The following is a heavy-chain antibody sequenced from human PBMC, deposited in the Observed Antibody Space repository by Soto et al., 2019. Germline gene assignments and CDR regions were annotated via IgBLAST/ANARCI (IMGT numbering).Heavy chain of an antibody. J-gene: IGHJ6*02. Sequence: SETLSLTCAVSGGSISSSNWWSWVRQPPGKGLEWIGEIYHSGSTNYNPSLKSRVTISVDKSKNQFSLKLSSVTAADTAVYYCARTASRYYYYGMDVWGQGTTLTVSS. CDR2: IYHSGST. V-gene: IGHV4-4*02. CDR1: GGSISSSNW. CDR3: ARTASRYYYYGMDV. D-gene: IGHD5-18*01.